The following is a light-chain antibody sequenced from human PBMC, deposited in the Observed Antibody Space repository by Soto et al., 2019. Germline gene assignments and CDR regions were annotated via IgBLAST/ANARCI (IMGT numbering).Light chain of an antibody. V-gene: IGLV6-57*04. CDR2: EDN. Sequence: NFMLTQPHSVSESPGKTVTISCTRSSGSIASNYVQWYQPRPGSAPTTVIYEDNQRPSGVPDRFSGSIDSSSNSASLTISGLKTEDEAAYYCQSYDSSNWVFGGGTQLTVL. J-gene: IGLJ2*01. CDR3: QSYDSSNWV. CDR1: SGSIASNY.